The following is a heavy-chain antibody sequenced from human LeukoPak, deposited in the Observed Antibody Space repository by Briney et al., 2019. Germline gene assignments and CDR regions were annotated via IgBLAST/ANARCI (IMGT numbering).Heavy chain of an antibody. Sequence: QTGGSLRLSCAASGFTFSSYAMHWVRQAPGKGLEWVAVISYDGSNKYYADSVEGRFTISRDNSKNTLYLQMNSLRAEVTAVYDCARDPPPARYCSGGSCYSGYFDYWGQGTLVTVSS. CDR3: ARDPPPARYCSGGSCYSGYFDY. J-gene: IGHJ4*02. CDR1: GFTFSSYA. CDR2: ISYDGSNK. V-gene: IGHV3-30-3*01. D-gene: IGHD2-15*01.